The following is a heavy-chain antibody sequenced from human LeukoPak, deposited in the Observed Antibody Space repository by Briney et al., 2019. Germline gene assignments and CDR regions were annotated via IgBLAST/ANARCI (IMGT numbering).Heavy chain of an antibody. CDR1: GFTFTNAW. J-gene: IGHJ4*02. CDR3: STLTSRGLSDS. CDR2: IKSKADGETI. D-gene: IGHD1-20*01. V-gene: IGHV3-15*07. Sequence: GGSLRLSCAASGFTFTNAWMNWVRQAPGKGLEWVGRIKSKADGETIDYAAPVKGRFTFSRDDSKNMLYLQMNSLKSEDTAVYYCSTLTSRGLSDSWGQGTLVTISS.